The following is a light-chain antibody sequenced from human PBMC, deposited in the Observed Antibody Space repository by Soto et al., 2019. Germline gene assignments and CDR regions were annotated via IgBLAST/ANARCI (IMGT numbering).Light chain of an antibody. Sequence: SYELTQPPSVSVAPGKTARITCGGNNIGGKSVHWYQQKPGQAPVLVIYYDSDRPSGIPERFSGSNSGNTATLAISRVEAGDEADYYCQVWGSSSDPVVFGGGTKLTVL. V-gene: IGLV3-21*04. CDR1: NIGGKS. J-gene: IGLJ2*01. CDR3: QVWGSSSDPVV. CDR2: YDS.